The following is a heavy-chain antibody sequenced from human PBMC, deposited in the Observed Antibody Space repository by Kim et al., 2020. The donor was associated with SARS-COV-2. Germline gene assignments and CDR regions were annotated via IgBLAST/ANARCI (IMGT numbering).Heavy chain of an antibody. CDR2: T. D-gene: IGHD3-22*01. J-gene: IGHJ4*02. Sequence: TYYPDYVKGRFTISRDNSKNTVYLQMNGLRAEDTAVYYCARGGGYTMIIVGWGQGTLVTVSS. CDR3: ARGGGYTMIIVG. V-gene: IGHV3-53*01.